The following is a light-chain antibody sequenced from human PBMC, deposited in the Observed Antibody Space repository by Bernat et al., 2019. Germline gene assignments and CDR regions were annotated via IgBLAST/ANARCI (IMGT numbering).Light chain of an antibody. CDR1: RDISGY. CDR2: HAS. Sequence: DIQMTQSPSSLSASVGDRVTITCQASRDISGYLSWYQQKPGQAPKLLIYHASTLETGVPSRFSGSGSVTHYSLTINNVQPEDVATYYCQQYDNLPPITFGQGTRLDI. CDR3: QQYDNLPPIT. V-gene: IGKV1-33*01. J-gene: IGKJ5*01.